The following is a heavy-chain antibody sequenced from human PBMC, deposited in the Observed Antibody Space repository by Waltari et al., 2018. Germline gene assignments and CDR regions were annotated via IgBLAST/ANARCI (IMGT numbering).Heavy chain of an antibody. CDR3: TRDRFRKVVVITPSDY. Sequence: EVQLVESGGGLVQPGRSLRLSCTASGFTFGDYAMRWVRQAPGKGVEWVGFIRSKAYGGRTEYAASVKGRFTISRDDSKSIAYLQMNSMKTEDTAVYYCTRDRFRKVVVITPSDYWGQGTLVTVSS. D-gene: IGHD3-22*01. V-gene: IGHV3-49*04. CDR1: GFTFGDYA. J-gene: IGHJ4*02. CDR2: IRSKAYGGRT.